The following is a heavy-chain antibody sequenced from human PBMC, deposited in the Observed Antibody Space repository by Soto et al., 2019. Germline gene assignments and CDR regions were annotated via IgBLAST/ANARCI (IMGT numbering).Heavy chain of an antibody. CDR2: INAGNGNT. CDR1: GYTFTSYA. D-gene: IGHD1-1*01. CDR3: ARDRNDGTDDAFAI. J-gene: IGHJ3*02. Sequence: ASVKVSCKASGYTFTSYAMHWVRQAPGQRLEWMGWINAGNGNTKYSQKFQGRVTITRDTSASTAYMELSSLSSEDTAVYYCARDRNDGTDDAFAIWGQGTMVTVSS. V-gene: IGHV1-3*01.